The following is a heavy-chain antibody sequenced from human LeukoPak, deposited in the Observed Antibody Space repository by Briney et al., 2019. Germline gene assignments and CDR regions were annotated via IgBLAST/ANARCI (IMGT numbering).Heavy chain of an antibody. CDR2: TNTDGSSI. J-gene: IGHJ4*02. V-gene: IGHV3-74*01. CDR1: GFTFSDYW. Sequence: GGSLRLSCAASGFTFSDYWMHWVRQAPGKGLGWVSRTNTDGSSISYADSVKGRFTISRDNAKNTLYLQMNSLRAEDTAVYYCARDGPATLDYWGQGILVTVFS. D-gene: IGHD2-2*01. CDR3: ARDGPATLDY.